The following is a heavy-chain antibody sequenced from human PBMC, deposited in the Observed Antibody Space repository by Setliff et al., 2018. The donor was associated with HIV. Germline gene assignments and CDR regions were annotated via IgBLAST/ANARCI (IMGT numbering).Heavy chain of an antibody. V-gene: IGHV4-31*03. D-gene: IGHD2-2*01. Sequence: PSETLSLTCTVSGGSITNGGYYWSWIRHHPGKGLEWIGYVNYRGTTYYNPSLKSRAAILVDTSTNQFSLNVRSVTVADTAVYYCSRTTVVAVPAANYYFDPWGQGTLVTVSS. CDR2: VNYRGTT. J-gene: IGHJ4*02. CDR3: SRTTVVAVPAANYYFDP. CDR1: GGSITNGGYY.